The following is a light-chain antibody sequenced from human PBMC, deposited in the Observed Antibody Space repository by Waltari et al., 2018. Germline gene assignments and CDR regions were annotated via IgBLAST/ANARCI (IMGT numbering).Light chain of an antibody. Sequence: DIVMTQSPDSLAVSLGERATINCKSSQSVLYSSNNKNYLAWYQQKPGQPPKLHIYWASNRESGVPDRFSGSGSGTDFTLTISSLQAEDVAVYYCQQYYTTPMYTFGQGTKLEIK. CDR3: QQYYTTPMYT. CDR2: WAS. J-gene: IGKJ2*01. V-gene: IGKV4-1*01. CDR1: QSVLYSSNNKNY.